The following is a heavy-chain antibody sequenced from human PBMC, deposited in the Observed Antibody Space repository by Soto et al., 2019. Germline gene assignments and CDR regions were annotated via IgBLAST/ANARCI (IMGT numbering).Heavy chain of an antibody. CDR2: IIPIFGTA. CDR1: GGTFSSYA. CDR3: ASAMDTAMAHYYYYGMDV. Sequence: QVQLVQSGAEVKKPGSSVKVSCKASGGTFSSYAISWVRQAPGQGLEWMGGIIPIFGTANYAQKFQGRVTITADESTSTAYMELSSLRSEDTAVYYCASAMDTAMAHYYYYGMDVWGQGTTVTVSS. V-gene: IGHV1-69*01. J-gene: IGHJ6*02. D-gene: IGHD5-18*01.